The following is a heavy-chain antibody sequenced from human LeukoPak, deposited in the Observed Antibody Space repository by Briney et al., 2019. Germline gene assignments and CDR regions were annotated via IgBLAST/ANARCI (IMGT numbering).Heavy chain of an antibody. D-gene: IGHD3-9*01. CDR1: GFTFSSYG. J-gene: IGHJ4*02. CDR2: ISYDGSNK. Sequence: GGSLRLSCAASGFTFSSYGMHWVRQAPGKGLEWVAVISYDGSNKYYADSVKGRFTISRDNAKNSLYLQMNSLRAEDTAVYYCARRPYDILTGYQYYFDYWGQGTLVTVPS. V-gene: IGHV3-30*03. CDR3: ARRPYDILTGYQYYFDY.